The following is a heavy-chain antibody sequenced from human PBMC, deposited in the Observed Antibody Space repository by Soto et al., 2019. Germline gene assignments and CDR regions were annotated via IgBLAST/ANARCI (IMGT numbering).Heavy chain of an antibody. CDR1: GGPISSYY. D-gene: IGHD3-3*01. CDR2: IYYSGST. V-gene: IGHV4-59*08. CDR3: SRHGGRITIFGVAPPPYYYYMDV. J-gene: IGHJ6*03. Sequence: TLSLTCTVSGGPISSYYWSWIRQPPGKGLGWIGDIYYSGSTNYNPSLKSRVTISVDTSKNQFSLKLSSVTAADTAVYYCSRHGGRITIFGVAPPPYYYYMDVWGKGTTVTVSS.